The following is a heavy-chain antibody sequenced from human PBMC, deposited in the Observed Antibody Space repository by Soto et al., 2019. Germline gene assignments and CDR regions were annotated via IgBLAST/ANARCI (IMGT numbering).Heavy chain of an antibody. V-gene: IGHV3-23*01. D-gene: IGHD3-22*01. CDR1: GFMFNNSA. CDR3: ARAKAVVIAALDI. CDR2: VSDNGGSRGGT. J-gene: IGHJ3*02. Sequence: GGTLRLSCTASGFMFNNSAMTWVRQAQAQGLQWVASVSDNGGSRGGTYYADSVKGRFTISIDNSKNTLYLQLDSLTDAYTAVYYCARAKAVVIAALDIWGQGPMVTVS.